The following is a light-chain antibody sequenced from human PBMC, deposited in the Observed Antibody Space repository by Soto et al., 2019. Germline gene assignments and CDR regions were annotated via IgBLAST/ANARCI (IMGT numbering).Light chain of an antibody. CDR1: SNDVGNNDY. Sequence: QSALTQPASVSGSPGQSITISCNGTSNDVGNNDYVSWYQQYPGKAPKLMIYYVNKRPSGVSYRFSGSKSGNTASLTISGLQAEDEADYYCSSYAGSGTLPFGTGTKLTVL. V-gene: IGLV2-14*03. CDR2: YVN. CDR3: SSYAGSGTLP. J-gene: IGLJ1*01.